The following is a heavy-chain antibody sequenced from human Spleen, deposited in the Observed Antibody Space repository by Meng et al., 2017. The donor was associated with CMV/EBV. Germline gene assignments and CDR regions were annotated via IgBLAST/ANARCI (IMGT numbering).Heavy chain of an antibody. CDR1: GFTFSDFY. CDR3: AKDFDFNSVYGLDV. D-gene: IGHD3-3*01. V-gene: IGHV3-23*01. J-gene: IGHJ6*02. Sequence: GESLKISCAASGFTFSDFYMSWIRQAPGTGLEWVSAISGAGGSTYYADSVRGRFTISRDNSKNTLYLQMNSLRAEDTAVYYCAKDFDFNSVYGLDVWGQGTTVTVSS. CDR2: ISGAGGST.